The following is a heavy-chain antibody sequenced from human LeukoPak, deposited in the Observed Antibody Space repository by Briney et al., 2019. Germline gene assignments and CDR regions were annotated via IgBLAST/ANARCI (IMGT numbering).Heavy chain of an antibody. J-gene: IGHJ4*02. Sequence: GGSLRLSCAASGFTFSSYWMHWVRQAPGKGLMWVSRINNDGSTTNYADSVKGRFTIFRDNAKSTLHLQMNSLRADDTAVYYCILVGVTKQPPDYWGQGTLVTVSS. V-gene: IGHV3-74*01. D-gene: IGHD1-26*01. CDR2: INNDGSTT. CDR3: ILVGVTKQPPDY. CDR1: GFTFSSYW.